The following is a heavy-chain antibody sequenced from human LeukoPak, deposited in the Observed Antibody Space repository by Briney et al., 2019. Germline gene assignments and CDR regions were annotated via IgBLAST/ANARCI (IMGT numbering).Heavy chain of an antibody. J-gene: IGHJ4*02. Sequence: GGSLRLSCAAPGFTFRSYWMHWVRQAPGKGLEWVSVIYSGGSTYYADSVKGRFTISRDNSKNTLYLQMNSLRAEDTAVYYCARGVGSGSRLRAGDYWGQGTLVTVSS. CDR2: IYSGGST. CDR3: ARGVGSGSRLRAGDY. D-gene: IGHD1-26*01. V-gene: IGHV3-53*01. CDR1: GFTFRSYW.